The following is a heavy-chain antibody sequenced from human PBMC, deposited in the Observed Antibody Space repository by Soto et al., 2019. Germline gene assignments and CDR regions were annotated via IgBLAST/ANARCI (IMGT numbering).Heavy chain of an antibody. CDR1: GFTFSSYG. CDR2: IWYDGSNK. Sequence: QVQLVESGGGVVQPGRSLRLSCAASGFTFSSYGMHWVRQAPGKGLEWVAVIWYDGSNKYYADSVKGRFTISRDNSKNTRYLQMNSLRAEDTAVYYCARVVAATHYYYGMDVWGQGTTVTVSS. V-gene: IGHV3-33*01. CDR3: ARVVAATHYYYGMDV. J-gene: IGHJ6*02. D-gene: IGHD2-15*01.